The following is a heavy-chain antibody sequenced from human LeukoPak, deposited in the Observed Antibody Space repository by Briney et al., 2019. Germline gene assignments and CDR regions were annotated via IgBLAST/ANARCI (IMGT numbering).Heavy chain of an antibody. D-gene: IGHD3-16*02. Sequence: GGSLRLSCAASGFTFSSYGMHWVRQAPGKGLEWVAFIRYDGSNKYYADSVKGRFTISRDNSKNTLYLQMNSLRAEDTAVYYCARGGRVIVNVFGYWGQGTLVTVSS. CDR2: IRYDGSNK. CDR1: GFTFSSYG. J-gene: IGHJ4*02. V-gene: IGHV3-30*02. CDR3: ARGGRVIVNVFGY.